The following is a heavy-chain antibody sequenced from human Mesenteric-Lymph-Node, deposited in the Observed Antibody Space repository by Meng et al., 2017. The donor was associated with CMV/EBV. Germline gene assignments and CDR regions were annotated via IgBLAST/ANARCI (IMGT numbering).Heavy chain of an antibody. D-gene: IGHD3-3*01. CDR2: IIPIFGTA. CDR3: ARASYDFWSGYPFDY. V-gene: IGHV1-69*05. Sequence: SVKVSCKASGGTFSSYAITWVRQAPGQGLEWMGGIIPIFGTANYAQKFQGRVTITTDESTSTAYMELSSLRSEDTAVYYCARASYDFWSGYPFDYWGQGTLVTVSS. CDR1: GGTFSSYA. J-gene: IGHJ4*02.